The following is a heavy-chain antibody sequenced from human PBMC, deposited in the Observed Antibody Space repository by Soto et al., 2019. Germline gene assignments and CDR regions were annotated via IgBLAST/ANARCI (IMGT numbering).Heavy chain of an antibody. CDR2: ISAYNGNT. CDR3: ARFAYYGSGSLNYYYYYGMDV. D-gene: IGHD3-10*01. J-gene: IGHJ6*02. V-gene: IGHV1-18*04. Sequence: GASVKVSCKASGYTFTSYGISWVRQAPGQGLEWMGWISAYNGNTNYAQKLQGRVTMTTDTSTSTAYMELRSLRSDDTAVYYCARFAYYGSGSLNYYYYYGMDVWGQGTTVTSP. CDR1: GYTFTSYG.